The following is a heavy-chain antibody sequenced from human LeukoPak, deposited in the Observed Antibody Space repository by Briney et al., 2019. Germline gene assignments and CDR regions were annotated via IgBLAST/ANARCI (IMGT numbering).Heavy chain of an antibody. J-gene: IGHJ6*03. CDR1: GFAFSSYS. V-gene: IGHV3-21*01. Sequence: KPGGSLRLSCAASGFAFSSYSMNWVRQAPGKGLEWVSSISSSSSDIYYVESVKGRFTISRDNAKNSLYLQMNSLRAEDTAVYSCARLVDEVTLGYCSSTSCYGGYYYMDVWGKGTTVTVSS. D-gene: IGHD2-2*01. CDR3: ARLVDEVTLGYCSSTSCYGGYYYMDV. CDR2: ISSSSSDI.